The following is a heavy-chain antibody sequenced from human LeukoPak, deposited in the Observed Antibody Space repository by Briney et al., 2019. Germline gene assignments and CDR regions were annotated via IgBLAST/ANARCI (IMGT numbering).Heavy chain of an antibody. CDR3: ARDHVYGGADY. D-gene: IGHD5/OR15-5a*01. J-gene: IGHJ4*02. V-gene: IGHV3-43*02. CDR1: RFXFHNYA. CDR2: TSGDGITT. Sequence: PGGSLRLSCAASRFXFHNYAMHWVRQAPGKGLKWVSLTSGDGITTYFADSVKGRFTISRDNSKSSLFLQMNSLRTEDTALYYCARDHVYGGADYWGQGTLVTVSS.